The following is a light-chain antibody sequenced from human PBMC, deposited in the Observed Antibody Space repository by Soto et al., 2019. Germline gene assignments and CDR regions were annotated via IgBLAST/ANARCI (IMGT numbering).Light chain of an antibody. Sequence: DFQLTQSPSSLSASVGDRVTITCRAGQSINTFLSWYQQKPGKAPRLLIYAASSLQSGVPSRFSGSGSWTDFALTISSLQPEDFATYYCQQSYSTPITFGQGTRLEIK. CDR3: QQSYSTPIT. J-gene: IGKJ5*01. V-gene: IGKV1-39*01. CDR1: QSINTF. CDR2: AAS.